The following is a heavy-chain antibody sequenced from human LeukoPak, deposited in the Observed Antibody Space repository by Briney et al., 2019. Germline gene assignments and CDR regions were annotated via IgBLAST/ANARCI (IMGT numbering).Heavy chain of an antibody. Sequence: GGSLRLSCAASGFTFSSYSMNWVRQAPGKGLEWVSSISSSSSYIYYADSVKGRFTISRDNAKNSLYLQMNSLRAEDTAVYYCARQLVVAATPYYFDYWGPGTLVTVSS. V-gene: IGHV3-21*01. D-gene: IGHD2-15*01. CDR2: ISSSSSYI. CDR3: ARQLVVAATPYYFDY. J-gene: IGHJ4*02. CDR1: GFTFSSYS.